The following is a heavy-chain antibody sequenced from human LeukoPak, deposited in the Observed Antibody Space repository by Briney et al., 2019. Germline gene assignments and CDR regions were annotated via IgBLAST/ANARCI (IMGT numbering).Heavy chain of an antibody. CDR1: GGSISSSSYY. D-gene: IGHD3-3*01. J-gene: IGHJ6*03. CDR3: AREKYYDFWSGYFYYYYYMDV. V-gene: IGHV4-39*07. CDR2: IYYSGST. Sequence: KPSETLSLTCTVTGGSISSSSYYWGWIRQPPGKGLEWIGSIYYSGSTYYNPSLKSRVTISVDTSKNQFSLKLSSVTAADTAVYYCAREKYYDFWSGYFYYYYYMDVWGKGTTVTVSS.